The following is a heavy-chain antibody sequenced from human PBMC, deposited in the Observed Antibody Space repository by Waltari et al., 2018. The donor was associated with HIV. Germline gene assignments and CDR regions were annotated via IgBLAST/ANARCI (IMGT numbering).Heavy chain of an antibody. D-gene: IGHD3-22*01. J-gene: IGHJ4*02. Sequence: QVQLQESGPGLVKPSQTLSLTCTVSGGSISSGSYYWSWIRQPAGKGLEWIGRIYTSGSTNYNPALKSRVTISVDTSKNQFSLKLSSVTAADTAVYYCARGTYYYDSSGYYYVDYWGQGTLVTVSS. V-gene: IGHV4-61*02. CDR1: GGSISSGSYY. CDR2: IYTSGST. CDR3: ARGTYYYDSSGYYYVDY.